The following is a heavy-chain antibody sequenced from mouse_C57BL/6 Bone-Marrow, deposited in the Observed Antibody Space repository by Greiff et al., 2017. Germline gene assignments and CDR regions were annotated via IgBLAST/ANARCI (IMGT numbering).Heavy chain of an antibody. CDR3: ARRDYGKEYYAMDY. CDR1: GFTFSSYG. D-gene: IGHD1-1*01. V-gene: IGHV5-6*02. CDR2: ISSGGSYT. J-gene: IGHJ4*01. Sequence: EVMLVESGGDLVKPGGSLKLSCAASGFTFSSYGMSWVRQTPDKRLEWVATISSGGSYTYYPDSVKGRFTISRDNAKNTLYLQMSSLKSEDTAMYYCARRDYGKEYYAMDYWGQGTSVTVSS.